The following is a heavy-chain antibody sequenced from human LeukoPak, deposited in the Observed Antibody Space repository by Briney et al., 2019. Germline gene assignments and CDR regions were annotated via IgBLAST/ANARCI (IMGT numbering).Heavy chain of an antibody. D-gene: IGHD5-24*01. Sequence: GGSLRLSCAASGLTFSDYYMRWIRQAPGKGLDWVSYISSSGSTIYYADSVKGRFTISRDNAKNSLYLQMDSLRAEDTAVYYCARVSRDGYNLPDYWGQGTLVTVSS. J-gene: IGHJ4*02. CDR2: ISSSGSTI. CDR3: ARVSRDGYNLPDY. V-gene: IGHV3-11*01. CDR1: GLTFSDYY.